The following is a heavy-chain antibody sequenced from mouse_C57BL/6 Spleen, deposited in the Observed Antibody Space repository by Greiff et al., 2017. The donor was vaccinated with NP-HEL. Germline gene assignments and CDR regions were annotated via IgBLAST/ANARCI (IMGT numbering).Heavy chain of an antibody. Sequence: QVQLQQPGAELVRPGTSVKLSCKASGYTFTSYWMHWVKQRPGQGLEWIGVIDPSDSYTNYNQKFKGKATLTVDTSSSTAYMQLSSLTSEDSAVYYCARGDSSYYFDYWGQGTTLTVSS. CDR1: GYTFTSYW. V-gene: IGHV1-59*01. J-gene: IGHJ2*01. CDR3: ARGDSSYYFDY. CDR2: IDPSDSYT.